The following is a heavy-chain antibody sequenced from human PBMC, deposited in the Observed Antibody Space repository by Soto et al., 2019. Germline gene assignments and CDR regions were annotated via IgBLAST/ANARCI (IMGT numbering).Heavy chain of an antibody. J-gene: IGHJ6*02. CDR3: ASVNGHYYDGMDV. CDR2: ISSSGSTI. D-gene: IGHD1-1*01. CDR1: GFTFSDYY. Sequence: QVQLVESGGGLVKPGGSLRLSCAASGFTFSDYYMSWIRQAPGKGLEWVSDISSSGSTIYYADSVKGRFTISRDNAKNSLNPQMKSLSAEDTAVYYCASVNGHYYDGMDVWGQGTTVTVSS. V-gene: IGHV3-11*01.